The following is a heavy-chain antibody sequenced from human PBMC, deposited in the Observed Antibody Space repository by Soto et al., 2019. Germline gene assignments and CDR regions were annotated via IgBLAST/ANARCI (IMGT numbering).Heavy chain of an antibody. Sequence: QVQLVESGGGVVQPGRSLRLSCAASGFTFSSYGMHWVRQAPGKGLEWVAVISYDGSNKYYADSVKGRFTISRDNSKNTLYLQMNSLRAEGTAVYYCAKDLDYYGSGRDYYYGMDVW. CDR1: GFTFSSYG. J-gene: IGHJ6*01. V-gene: IGHV3-30*18. CDR2: ISYDGSNK. D-gene: IGHD3-10*01. CDR3: AKDLDYYGSGRDYYYGMDV.